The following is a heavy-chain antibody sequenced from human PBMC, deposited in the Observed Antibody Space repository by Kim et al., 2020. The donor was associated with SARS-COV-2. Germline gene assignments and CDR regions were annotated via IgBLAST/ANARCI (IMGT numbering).Heavy chain of an antibody. J-gene: IGHJ4*02. V-gene: IGHV3-33*01. CDR1: GFTFSSYG. CDR2: IWYDGSNK. CDR3: AREGAGLGSVGASDY. Sequence: GGSLRLSCAASGFTFSSYGMHWVRQAPGKGLEWVAVIWYDGSNKYYADSVKGRFTISRDNSKNTLYLQMNSLRAEDTAVYYCAREGAGLGSVGASDYWGQGTLVTVSS. D-gene: IGHD1-26*01.